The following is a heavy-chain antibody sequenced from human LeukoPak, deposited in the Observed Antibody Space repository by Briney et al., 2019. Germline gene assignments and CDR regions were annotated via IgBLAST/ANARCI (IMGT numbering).Heavy chain of an antibody. Sequence: GGSLRLSCAASGFTFSNAWMSWVRQAPGKGLEWVGRIKSKTDGGTTDYAAPVKGRFTISRDDSKNTLYLQMNSLKTEDTAVYYCTTLAGGGNRPDFDYWGQGTLVTVSS. J-gene: IGHJ4*02. V-gene: IGHV3-15*01. CDR3: TTLAGGGNRPDFDY. D-gene: IGHD4-23*01. CDR2: IKSKTDGGTT. CDR1: GFTFSNAW.